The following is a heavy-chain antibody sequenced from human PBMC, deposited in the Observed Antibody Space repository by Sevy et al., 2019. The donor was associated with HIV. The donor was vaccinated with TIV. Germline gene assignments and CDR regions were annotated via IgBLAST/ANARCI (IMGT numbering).Heavy chain of an antibody. CDR2: IYYSGST. D-gene: IGHD3-3*01. CDR1: GGSISSSSYY. CDR3: ARLSPSRPNDFWSGYYYYMDV. J-gene: IGHJ6*03. V-gene: IGHV4-39*01. Sequence: SETLSLTCTVSGGSISSSSYYWGWIRQPPGKGLEWIGSIYYSGSTYYNASLKSRVTISVDTSKNQFSRKLSSVTAADTAVYYCARLSPSRPNDFWSGYYYYMDVWGKGTTVTVSS.